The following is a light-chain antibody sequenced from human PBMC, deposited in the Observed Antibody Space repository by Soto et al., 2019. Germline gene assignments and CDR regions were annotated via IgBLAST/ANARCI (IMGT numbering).Light chain of an antibody. J-gene: IGLJ1*01. Sequence: QSALTQPPSASGSLGQSVTISCTGTTTDIGHYNFVSWYRQDPGKAPKLILYEVTKRPSGVPDRFSGSKSGNTASLTVSGLQAEDEADFYCSSYSGSNNLRVFGTGTKLTVL. CDR1: TTDIGHYNF. V-gene: IGLV2-8*01. CDR3: SSYSGSNNLRV. CDR2: EVT.